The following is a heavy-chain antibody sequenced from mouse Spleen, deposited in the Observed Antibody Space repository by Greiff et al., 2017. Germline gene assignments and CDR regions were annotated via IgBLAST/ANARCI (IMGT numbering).Heavy chain of an antibody. D-gene: IGHD3-1*01. CDR3: ARKGLGGFAY. J-gene: IGHJ3*01. Sequence: VKLMESGPELVKPGASVKISCKASGYAFSSSWMNWVKQRPGKGLEWIGRIYPGDGDTNYNGKFKGKATLTADKSSSTAYMQLSSLTSEDSAVYFCARKGLGGFAYWGQGTLVTVSA. CDR1: GYAFSSSW. V-gene: IGHV1-82*01. CDR2: IYPGDGDT.